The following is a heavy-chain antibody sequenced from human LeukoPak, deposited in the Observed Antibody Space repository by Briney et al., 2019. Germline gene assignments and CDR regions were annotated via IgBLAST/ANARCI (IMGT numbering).Heavy chain of an antibody. CDR2: INHSGST. CDR1: GGSFSGYY. Sequence: PSETLSLTCAVYGGSFSGYYWSWIRQPPGKGLEWIGEINHSGSTNYNPSLKSRVTISVDTSKNQLSLKLSSVTAADTAVYYCARDRGGSYFDYWGQGTLVTVSS. D-gene: IGHD1-26*01. CDR3: ARDRGGSYFDY. V-gene: IGHV4-34*01. J-gene: IGHJ4*02.